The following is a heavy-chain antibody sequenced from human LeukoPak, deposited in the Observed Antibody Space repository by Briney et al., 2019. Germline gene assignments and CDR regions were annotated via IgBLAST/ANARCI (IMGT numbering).Heavy chain of an antibody. CDR2: IYYSGST. J-gene: IGHJ3*02. D-gene: IGHD2-2*01. CDR3: ARQKYQLRVGAFDI. CDR1: GGSISSSSYY. Sequence: SETLSLTCTVSGGSISSSSYYWGWIRQPPGKGLEWIGSIYYSGSTYYNPSLKSRVTISVDTSKNQFSLKLSSVTAADTAVYYCARQKYQLRVGAFDIWGQGTMVTVSS. V-gene: IGHV4-39*01.